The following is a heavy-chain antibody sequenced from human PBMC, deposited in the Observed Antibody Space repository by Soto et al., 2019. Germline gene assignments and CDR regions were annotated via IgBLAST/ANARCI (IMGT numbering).Heavy chain of an antibody. CDR3: AREGLLPYYYYGMDV. J-gene: IGHJ6*02. D-gene: IGHD2-15*01. CDR1: GYTFSNSG. V-gene: IGHV1-18*01. Sequence: QVQLVQSGGEVKKPGASVKVSCRASGYTFSNSGITWVRQAPGQGLEWMGWISAYNGNTNYAQKLQGRVTITTDTSTHTGYMELRSLRSDDTAVYYCAREGLLPYYYYGMDVWGQGTTVTVSS. CDR2: ISAYNGNT.